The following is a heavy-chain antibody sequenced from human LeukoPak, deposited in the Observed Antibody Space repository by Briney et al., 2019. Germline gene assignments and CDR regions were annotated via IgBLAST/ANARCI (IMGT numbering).Heavy chain of an antibody. Sequence: HSETLSLTCVVSGYSISSGYYWGWIRQPPGKGLEWIGSIYHSGSTYYNPSLKSRVTISVDTSKNQFSLKLSSVTAADTAVYYCARGGQQFDYWGQGTLVTVSS. CDR3: ARGGQQFDY. D-gene: IGHD1/OR15-1a*01. J-gene: IGHJ4*02. CDR1: GYSISSGYY. V-gene: IGHV4-38-2*01. CDR2: IYHSGST.